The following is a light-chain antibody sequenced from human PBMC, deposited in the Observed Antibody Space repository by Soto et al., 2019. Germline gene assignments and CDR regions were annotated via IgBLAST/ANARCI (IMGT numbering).Light chain of an antibody. CDR2: AAS. CDR3: QQLNSYPIT. Sequence: DIQLTQSPSFLSASVGDRVTITCRASQGISSYLAWYQQKPGKAPKLLIYAASTLQSGVPSRFSGSESGTEFTLTISSLQPEDFATYYCQQLNSYPITFGQGTLLESK. V-gene: IGKV1-9*01. J-gene: IGKJ5*01. CDR1: QGISSY.